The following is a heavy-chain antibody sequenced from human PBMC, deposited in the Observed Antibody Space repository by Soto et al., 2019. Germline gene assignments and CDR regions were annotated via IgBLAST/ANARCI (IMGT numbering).Heavy chain of an antibody. J-gene: IGHJ4*02. CDR2: IYPGDSDT. V-gene: IGHV5-51*01. CDR3: ARLISYDSSGFDY. CDR1: GYSFTRYW. D-gene: IGHD3-22*01. Sequence: GESLKISCKGSGYSFTRYWIGWGRQMPGKGLEWMGIIYPGDSDTRYSPSFQGQVTISADKSISTAYLQWSSLKASDTAMYYCARLISYDSSGFDYWGQGTLVTVSS.